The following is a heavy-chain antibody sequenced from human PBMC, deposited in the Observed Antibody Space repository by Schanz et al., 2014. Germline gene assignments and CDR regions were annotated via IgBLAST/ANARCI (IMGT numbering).Heavy chain of an antibody. V-gene: IGHV4-4*02. Sequence: QVQLQESGPGLVKPSGTLSLTCAVSGGSISSSNWWSWVRQPPGKGLEWIGEIYHSGSTNYKPSLKSRVTISTGNSKTQSSLKLRSVTAADTAVYYCARRSVSPSGNSYGYVVAWFDPWGQGTLVTVSS. CDR3: ARRSVSPSGNSYGYVVAWFDP. CDR2: IYHSGST. CDR1: GGSISSSNW. D-gene: IGHD5-18*01. J-gene: IGHJ5*02.